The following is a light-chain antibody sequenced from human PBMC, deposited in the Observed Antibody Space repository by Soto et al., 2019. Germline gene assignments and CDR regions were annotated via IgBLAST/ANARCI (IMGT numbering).Light chain of an antibody. V-gene: IGLV3-1*01. J-gene: IGLJ1*01. CDR2: QDS. Sequence: SYELTQPPSVSVSPGQTASITCSGDKLGDKYACWYQQKPGQSPVLVIYQDSKRPSGIPERFSGSNSGNTATLTISGTQAMDEADYYCCSYAGRYTYVFGTGTKVTVL. CDR1: KLGDKY. CDR3: CSYAGRYTYV.